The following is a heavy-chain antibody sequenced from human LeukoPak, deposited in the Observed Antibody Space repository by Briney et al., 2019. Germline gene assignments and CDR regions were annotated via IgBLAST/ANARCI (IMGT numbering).Heavy chain of an antibody. CDR2: VPYDGTSP. CDR1: GFTFNSHH. Sequence: GGSLRLSCAVSGFTFNSHHIHWVRQAPNKGLDWVAVVPYDGTSPLHAASVNGRFTISRDNSKDTVFLQTNSLRVDDTAIYYCARQSLGASGLDHWGQGVLVTVSS. J-gene: IGHJ4*02. CDR3: ARQSLGASGLDH. D-gene: IGHD1-26*01. V-gene: IGHV3-30*03.